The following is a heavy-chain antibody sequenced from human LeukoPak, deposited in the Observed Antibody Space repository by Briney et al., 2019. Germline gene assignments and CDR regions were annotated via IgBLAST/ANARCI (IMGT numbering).Heavy chain of an antibody. Sequence: GGSLRLSCAASGFSVSGNYMSWVRQAPGKGLEWVSANYGVGGSTFYADSVKGRFTISRDNSRNTLYLHMDSLRAEDTAVYYCAKDKYTSGWPVFDYWGQGTLVTVSS. D-gene: IGHD6-19*01. CDR2: NYGVGGST. CDR1: GFSVSGNY. J-gene: IGHJ4*02. V-gene: IGHV3-53*01. CDR3: AKDKYTSGWPVFDY.